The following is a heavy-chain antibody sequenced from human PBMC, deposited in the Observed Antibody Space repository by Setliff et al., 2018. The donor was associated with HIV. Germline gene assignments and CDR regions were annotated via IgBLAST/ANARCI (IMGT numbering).Heavy chain of an antibody. D-gene: IGHD3-3*01. J-gene: IGHJ4*02. V-gene: IGHV1-18*01. CDR3: ARVPGIFGVVTTLYYFDY. Sequence: GASVKVSCKASGYTFTSYGISWVRQAPGQGLEWMGWISAYNGNTNYAQKLQGRVTMTTDTSTSTAYMEPRSLRSDDTAVYYCARVPGIFGVVTTLYYFDYWGQGTLVTVSS. CDR1: GYTFTSYG. CDR2: ISAYNGNT.